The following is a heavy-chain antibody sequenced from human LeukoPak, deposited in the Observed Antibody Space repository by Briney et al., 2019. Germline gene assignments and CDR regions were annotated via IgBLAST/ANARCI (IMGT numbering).Heavy chain of an antibody. CDR2: ISGSGGST. V-gene: IGHV3-23*01. J-gene: IGHJ5*02. D-gene: IGHD6-13*01. CDR1: GFTFSSYA. CDR3: AKFESGYSSSWYEGPGPYNWFDP. Sequence: PGGSLRLSCAASGFTFSSYAMSWVRQAPGKGLEWVSAISGSGGSTYYADSVKGRFTISRDNSKNTLYLQMNSLRAEDTAVYYCAKFESGYSSSWYEGPGPYNWFDPWGQGTLVTVSS.